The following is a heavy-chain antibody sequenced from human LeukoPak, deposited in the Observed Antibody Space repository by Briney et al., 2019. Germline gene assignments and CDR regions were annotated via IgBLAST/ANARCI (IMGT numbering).Heavy chain of an antibody. J-gene: IGHJ4*02. CDR3: ARDSGRYYFDY. Sequence: PSETLSLTCTVSGGSISSYYWSWIRQPPGKGLEWIGYIYYSGSTNYNPFLKSRVTISVDTSKNQFSLKLSSVTAADTAVYYCARDSGRYYFDYWGQGTLVTVSS. D-gene: IGHD3-10*01. CDR1: GGSISSYY. CDR2: IYYSGST. V-gene: IGHV4-59*01.